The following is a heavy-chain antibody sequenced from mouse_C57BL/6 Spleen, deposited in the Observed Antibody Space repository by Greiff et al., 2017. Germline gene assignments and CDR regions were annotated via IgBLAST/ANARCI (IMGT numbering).Heavy chain of an antibody. J-gene: IGHJ2*01. CDR3: ARHEVSYGGFDY. D-gene: IGHD2-1*01. CDR1: GYTFTEYT. CDR2: FYPGSGSI. V-gene: IGHV1-62-2*01. Sequence: QVHVKQSGAELVKPGASVKLSCKASGYTFTEYTIHWVKQRSGQGLEWIGWFYPGSGSIKYNEKFKDKATLTADKTSRAVYMELSRLTSENSAVYFCARHEVSYGGFDYWGQGTTLTVSS.